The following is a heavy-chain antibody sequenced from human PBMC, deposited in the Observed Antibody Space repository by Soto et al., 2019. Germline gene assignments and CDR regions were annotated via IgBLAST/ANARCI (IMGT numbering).Heavy chain of an antibody. Sequence: SVKVSCKASGGTFSSYAISWVRQAPGQGLEWMGGIIPIFGAANYAQRFQGRVTMTADASTSTVYMELSSLGSEDRAVYYCARAQAWDIHAYWGQGTLVTVSS. CDR2: IIPIFGAA. CDR1: GGTFSSYA. J-gene: IGHJ1*01. D-gene: IGHD1-26*01. CDR3: ARAQAWDIHAY. V-gene: IGHV1-69*13.